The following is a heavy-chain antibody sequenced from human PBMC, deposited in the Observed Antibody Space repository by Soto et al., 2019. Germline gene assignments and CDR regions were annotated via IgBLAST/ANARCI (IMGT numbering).Heavy chain of an antibody. Sequence: PSETLSLTCTVSGGSISSSSYYWGWIRQPPGKGLEWIGSIYYSGSTYYNPSLKSRVTISVDTSKNQFSLKLSSVTAADTAVYYRARHLDSDSSSWSWFDPWGQGTLVTVSS. J-gene: IGHJ5*02. D-gene: IGHD6-13*01. CDR1: GGSISSSSYY. V-gene: IGHV4-39*01. CDR2: IYYSGST. CDR3: ARHLDSDSSSWSWFDP.